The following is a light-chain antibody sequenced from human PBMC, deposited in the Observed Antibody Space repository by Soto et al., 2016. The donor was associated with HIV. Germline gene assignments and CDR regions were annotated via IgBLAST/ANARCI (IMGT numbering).Light chain of an antibody. Sequence: DIQMTQSPSTLSASVGDRVTITCRASKSISSWLAWYQQKPGKAPKLLIYKASSLESGVPSRFSGSGSGTEFTLTISSLQPDDFATYYCQQYQTEEGTFGQGTTVEIK. CDR3: QQYQTEEGT. J-gene: IGKJ1*01. V-gene: IGKV1-5*03. CDR2: KAS. CDR1: KSISSW.